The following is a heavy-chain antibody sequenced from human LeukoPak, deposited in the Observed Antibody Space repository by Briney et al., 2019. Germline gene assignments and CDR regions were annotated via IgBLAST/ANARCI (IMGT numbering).Heavy chain of an antibody. CDR3: ARDPTSSWETAFDI. V-gene: IGHV3-21*01. D-gene: IGHD1-26*01. J-gene: IGHJ3*02. CDR2: ISSSSSYI. CDR1: GFTFSSYS. Sequence: PGGSLRLSCAASGFTFSSYSMNWVRQAPGKGLEGVSSISSSSSYIYYADSVKGRFTISRDDAKNSLYLQMNSLRAEDTAVYYCARDPTSSWETAFDIWGQGTMVIVSS.